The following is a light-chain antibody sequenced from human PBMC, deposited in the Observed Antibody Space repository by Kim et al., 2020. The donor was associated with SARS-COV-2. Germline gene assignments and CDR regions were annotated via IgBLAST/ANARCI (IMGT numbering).Light chain of an antibody. CDR2: DVS. Sequence: GKSITSSCTGTSSGVDGYNYVSWYQPHPGNAPKFMIYDVSNRPAGVSNRFSDSKSGNTASLTISELQAEDEADYYCSSYTSSNTYVFGTGTKVTVL. CDR1: SSGVDGYNY. V-gene: IGLV2-14*03. CDR3: SSYTSSNTYV. J-gene: IGLJ1*01.